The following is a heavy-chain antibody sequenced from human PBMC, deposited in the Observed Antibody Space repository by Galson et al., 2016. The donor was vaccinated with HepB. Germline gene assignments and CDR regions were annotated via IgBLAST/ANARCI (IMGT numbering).Heavy chain of an antibody. J-gene: IGHJ4*01. CDR2: VNWNSATL. CDR3: AKGQTNWATFDS. CDR1: GFTFNDYV. D-gene: IGHD7-27*01. V-gene: IGHV3-9*01. Sequence: SLRLSCAASGFTFNDYVMHWVRQLPGKGLEWVSGVNWNSATLAYADSVGGRFTISRDNAENSLYLQMNSLRAEDTALYYCAKGQTNWATFDSWGQEPWSPSPQ.